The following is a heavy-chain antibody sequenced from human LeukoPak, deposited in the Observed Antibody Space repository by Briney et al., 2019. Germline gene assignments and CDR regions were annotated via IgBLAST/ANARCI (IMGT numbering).Heavy chain of an antibody. CDR3: AHDTGGYYSPFDY. J-gene: IGHJ4*02. Sequence: PSETLSLTCTVSGDSISSSNYYWGWIRQPPGKGLEWIGNIYYSGSTYYNPSLKSRVTISVDTSKSQFSLNLISVTAADTAVYYCAHDTGGYYSPFDYWGQGILVTVSS. V-gene: IGHV4-39*07. CDR2: IYYSGST. CDR1: GDSISSSNYY. D-gene: IGHD3-22*01.